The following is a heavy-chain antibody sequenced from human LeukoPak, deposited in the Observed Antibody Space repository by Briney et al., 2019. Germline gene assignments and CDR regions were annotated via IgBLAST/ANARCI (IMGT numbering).Heavy chain of an antibody. CDR3: AKDLRSVVTAIGY. J-gene: IGHJ4*02. Sequence: GGSLRLSCAASGFTFDDYGMSWVRQAPGKGLEWVSGISWNSGSIGYADSVKGRFTISRDNAKNSLYLQMNSPRAEDTALYYCAKDLRSVVTAIGYWGQGTLVTVSS. CDR2: ISWNSGSI. CDR1: GFTFDDYG. V-gene: IGHV3-9*01. D-gene: IGHD2-21*02.